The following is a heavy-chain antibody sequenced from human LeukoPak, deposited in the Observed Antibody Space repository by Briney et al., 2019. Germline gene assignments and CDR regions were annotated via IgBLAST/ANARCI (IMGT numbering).Heavy chain of an antibody. V-gene: IGHV3-33*01. Sequence: GGSLRLSCAASGFTFSSYGMHWVRQAPGKGLEWVTVIWHDVSNKYYADSVRGRFTISRDNSKNTLYLQMNSLRAEDTAVYYCVRGKLGMDVWGQGTTVTVSS. CDR3: VRGKLGMDV. J-gene: IGHJ6*02. CDR2: IWHDVSNK. CDR1: GFTFSSYG.